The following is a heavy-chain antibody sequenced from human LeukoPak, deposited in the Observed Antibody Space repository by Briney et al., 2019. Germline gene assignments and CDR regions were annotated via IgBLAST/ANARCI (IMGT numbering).Heavy chain of an antibody. D-gene: IGHD3-10*01. CDR3: ARETGSGYGMDV. V-gene: IGHV4-39*02. CDR2: IYYSGST. Sequence: SETLSLTCTVSGGSISSSSYYWGWIRQPPGKGLEWIGSIYYSGSTYYNPSLKSRVTISVDTSKNQFSLKLSSVTAADTAVYYCARETGSGYGMDVWGQGTTVTVSS. CDR1: GGSISSSSYY. J-gene: IGHJ6*02.